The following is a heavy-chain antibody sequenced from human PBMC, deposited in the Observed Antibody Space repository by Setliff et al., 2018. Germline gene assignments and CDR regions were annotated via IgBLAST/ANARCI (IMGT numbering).Heavy chain of an antibody. Sequence: GGSLRLSCAASGVTVSDAWRGCVRQTPGKGLEWVGRIRSRHDGGTTDYAAPVKGRFTFSRDDSKNTLYLQMNNLKTEDTATYYCTSEKLERRPGHHYNMDVWGKGTTVTVSS. J-gene: IGHJ6*03. D-gene: IGHD1-1*01. CDR1: GVTVSDAW. V-gene: IGHV3-15*01. CDR2: IRSRHDGGTT. CDR3: TSEKLERRPGHHYNMDV.